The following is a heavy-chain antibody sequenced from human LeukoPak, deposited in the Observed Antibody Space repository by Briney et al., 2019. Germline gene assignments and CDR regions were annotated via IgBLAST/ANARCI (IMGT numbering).Heavy chain of an antibody. Sequence: GGSLRLSCAASGYSFSSYWMHWVRQVPGKGLVWVSRIDNYGRTTDYADSVKGRFTISRDNVQNTLYLQMNSLNAEDTAEYYCARDVAGAGSFWGQGTLVTVSS. CDR2: IDNYGRTT. CDR3: ARDVAGAGSF. D-gene: IGHD3-10*01. CDR1: GYSFSSYW. J-gene: IGHJ4*02. V-gene: IGHV3-74*01.